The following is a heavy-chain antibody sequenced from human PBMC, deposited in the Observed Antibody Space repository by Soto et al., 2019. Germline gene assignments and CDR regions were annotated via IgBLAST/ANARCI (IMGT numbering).Heavy chain of an antibody. CDR2: INPSDIGT. V-gene: IGHV1-46*01. CDR1: GYIFTSYY. CDR3: AREPRVVGQLDWFDP. J-gene: IGHJ5*02. D-gene: IGHD6-6*01. Sequence: ASVKVSCKASGYIFTSYYMHWVRQAPGQGLEWMGIINPSDIGTIYAQDFQGRVTMTGDTSTSVVYMELSSLRSEDTAVYYCAREPRVVGQLDWFDPWGQGTLVTVSS.